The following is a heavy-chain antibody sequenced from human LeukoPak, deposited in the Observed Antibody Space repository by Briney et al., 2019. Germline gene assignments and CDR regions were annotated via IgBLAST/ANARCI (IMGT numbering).Heavy chain of an antibody. Sequence: SETLSLTCTVSGGSISSYYWSWIRQPPGKGLEWIGYIYYSGSTNYNPSLKSRVTISVDTSKNQFSLKLSSATAADTAVYYCARAGLLAVAGTWAFDIWGQGTMVTVSS. D-gene: IGHD6-19*01. CDR3: ARAGLLAVAGTWAFDI. CDR2: IYYSGST. J-gene: IGHJ3*02. CDR1: GGSISSYY. V-gene: IGHV4-59*01.